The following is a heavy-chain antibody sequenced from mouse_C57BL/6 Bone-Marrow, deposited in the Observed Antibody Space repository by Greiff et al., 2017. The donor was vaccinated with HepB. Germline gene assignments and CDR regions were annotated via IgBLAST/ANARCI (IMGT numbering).Heavy chain of an antibody. J-gene: IGHJ3*01. CDR1: GYSITSGYY. V-gene: IGHV3-6*01. Sequence: EVQLVESGPGLVKPSQSLSLTCSVTGYSITSGYYWNWIRQFPGNKLEWMGYISYDGSNNYNPSLKNRISITRDTSKNQFFLKLNSVTTEDTATYYGVKCVSFAYWGQGTPVTVSA. CDR3: VKCVSFAY. CDR2: ISYDGSN.